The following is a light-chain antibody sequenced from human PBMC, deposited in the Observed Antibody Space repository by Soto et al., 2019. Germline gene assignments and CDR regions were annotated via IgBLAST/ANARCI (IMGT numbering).Light chain of an antibody. CDR3: QQYGSSPLT. Sequence: EIVLTQSPGTLSLSPGERATLSCRASQSVSSSYLAWYQQKPGQAPRLLIYGASSTATRITDRFSGSGSGTDVTPTISRQEPEDFAVYCCQQYGSSPLTFGQGTKVEIK. CDR1: QSVSSSY. CDR2: GAS. V-gene: IGKV3-20*01. J-gene: IGKJ1*01.